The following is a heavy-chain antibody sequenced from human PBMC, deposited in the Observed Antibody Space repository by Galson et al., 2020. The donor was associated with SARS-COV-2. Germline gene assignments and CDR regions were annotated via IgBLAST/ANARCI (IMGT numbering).Heavy chain of an antibody. CDR3: AKDHNYGTGVFDY. V-gene: IGHV3-23*01. CDR1: GFAFSTSA. J-gene: IGHJ4*02. CDR2: ISASGGAS. D-gene: IGHD3-16*01. Sequence: GESLKISCAASGFAFSTSAMNWVRQAPGKGQAWVSLISASGGASYYAASVKGRFALSRDNSKNTLYLQMNSLRAEDTALYYCAKDHNYGTGVFDYWGQGTLVTVSS.